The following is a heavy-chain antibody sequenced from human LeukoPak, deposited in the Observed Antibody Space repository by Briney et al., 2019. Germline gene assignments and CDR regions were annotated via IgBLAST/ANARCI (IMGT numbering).Heavy chain of an antibody. CDR3: ARGGDLQLWLYDAFDI. D-gene: IGHD5-18*01. V-gene: IGHV1-24*01. CDR1: GYTLTELS. J-gene: IGHJ3*02. CDR2: FDPEDGET. Sequence: PLASVKVSCKVSGYTLTELSMHWVRQAPGKGLEWMGGFDPEDGETIYAQKFQGRVTMTEDTSTDTAYMELSSLRSEDTAVYYCARGGDLQLWLYDAFDIWGQGTMVTVSS.